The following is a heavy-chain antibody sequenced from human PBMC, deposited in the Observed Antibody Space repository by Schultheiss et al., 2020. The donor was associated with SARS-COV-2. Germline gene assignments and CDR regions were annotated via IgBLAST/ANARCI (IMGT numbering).Heavy chain of an antibody. CDR1: GYTFISYD. CDR2: MNPNSGNT. J-gene: IGHJ6*02. D-gene: IGHD3-3*01. V-gene: IGHV1-8*01. CDR3: ATAPPEWASSFYYYYGMDV. Sequence: ASVKVSCKASGYTFISYDINWVRQATGQGPEWMGWMNPNSGNTGYAQKFQGRVTMTRNTSISTAYMELSSLRSEDTAVYYCATAPPEWASSFYYYYGMDVWGQGTTVTVSS.